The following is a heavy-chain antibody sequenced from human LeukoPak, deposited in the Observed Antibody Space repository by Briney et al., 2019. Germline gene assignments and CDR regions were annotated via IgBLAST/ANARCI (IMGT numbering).Heavy chain of an antibody. V-gene: IGHV3-23*01. J-gene: IGHJ4*02. Sequence: GGSLRVSCAAAGLTFKAYGRGWVRLALGKGLERVSTINENARNTHYADSVQGRFTISRDNSKNTLLLQMNSLRADDTALYYCTKGDGGWYPIDYWGQGTLVIVSS. D-gene: IGHD6-19*01. CDR3: TKGDGGWYPIDY. CDR1: GLTFKAYG. CDR2: INENARNT.